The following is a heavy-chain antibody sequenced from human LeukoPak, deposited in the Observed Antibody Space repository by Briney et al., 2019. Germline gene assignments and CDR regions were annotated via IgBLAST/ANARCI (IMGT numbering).Heavy chain of an antibody. CDR2: INWNGGST. Sequence: PGGSRRLSCAASGFTFDDYGMSWVRQAPGKGLEWVSGINWNGGSTGYADSVKGRFTISRNNAKNSLYLQMNSLRAEDTALYYCARGYCTSTSCHGVAAFDIWGQGTMVTVSS. D-gene: IGHD2-2*01. J-gene: IGHJ3*02. CDR3: ARGYCTSTSCHGVAAFDI. CDR1: GFTFDDYG. V-gene: IGHV3-20*04.